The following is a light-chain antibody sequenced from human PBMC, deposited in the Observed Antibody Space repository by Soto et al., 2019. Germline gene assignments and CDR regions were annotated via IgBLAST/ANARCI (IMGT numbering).Light chain of an antibody. J-gene: IGKJ1*01. CDR1: QSITSW. V-gene: IGKV1-5*03. CDR2: KAS. CDR3: QQYNDNWT. Sequence: DIQMTQSPSTLSASVGDRVTITCRASQSITSWLAWYQQKPGTAPKLLIFKASTLQSGVPSRFSGSGSGTEFTLTISSLQPHDSATYYCQQYNDNWTFGQGTKVEIK.